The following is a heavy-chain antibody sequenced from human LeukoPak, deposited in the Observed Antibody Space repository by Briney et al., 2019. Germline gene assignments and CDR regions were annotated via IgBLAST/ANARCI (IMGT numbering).Heavy chain of an antibody. Sequence: ASVKVSCKASGYTFTSYGISWVRQAPGQGLEWMGWISAYNGNTNYAQKLQGRVTMTTDTSTSTAYMELRSLRSDDTAVYYCARGRSEGGKYDAFDIWGQGTMVTVSS. V-gene: IGHV1-18*01. J-gene: IGHJ3*02. D-gene: IGHD3-10*01. CDR2: ISAYNGNT. CDR1: GYTFTSYG. CDR3: ARGRSEGGKYDAFDI.